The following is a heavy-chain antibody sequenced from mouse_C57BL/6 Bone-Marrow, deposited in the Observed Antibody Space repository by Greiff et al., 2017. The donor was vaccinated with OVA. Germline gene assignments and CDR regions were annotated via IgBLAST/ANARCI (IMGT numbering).Heavy chain of an antibody. CDR2: ISNGGGST. Sequence: EVKVVESGGGLVQPGGSLKLSCAASGFTFSDYYMYWVRQTPEKRLEWVAYISNGGGSTYYPDTVTGRFTISRDNAKNTLYLQMSRLKSEDTAMYYCARSYYSNYVAWFAYWGQGTLVTVSA. D-gene: IGHD2-5*01. CDR3: ARSYYSNYVAWFAY. J-gene: IGHJ3*01. CDR1: GFTFSDYY. V-gene: IGHV5-12*01.